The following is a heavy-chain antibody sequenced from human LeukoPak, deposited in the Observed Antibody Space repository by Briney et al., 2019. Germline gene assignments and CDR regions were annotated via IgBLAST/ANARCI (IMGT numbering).Heavy chain of an antibody. J-gene: IGHJ6*02. D-gene: IGHD6-6*01. Sequence: SETLSLTCTVSGGSGSSGSYYWSWIRQPPGKGLEWIGYIYYSGSTNYNPSLKSRVTISVDTSKNQFSLKLSSVTAADTAVYYCARDVKSHVRRVAYSSSASYYYGMDVWGQGTTVTVSS. CDR1: GGSGSSGSYY. CDR2: IYYSGST. V-gene: IGHV4-61*01. CDR3: ARDVKSHVRRVAYSSSASYYYGMDV.